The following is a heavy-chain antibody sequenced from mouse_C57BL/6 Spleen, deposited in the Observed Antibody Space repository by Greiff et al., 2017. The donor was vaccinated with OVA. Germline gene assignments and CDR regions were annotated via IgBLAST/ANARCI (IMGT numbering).Heavy chain of an antibody. D-gene: IGHD2-3*01. CDR1: GFSLTSYG. Sequence: QVQLKESGPGLVQPSQSLSITCTVSGFSLTSYGVHWVRQSPGKGLEWLGVIWSGGSTDYNAAFISRLSISKDNSKSQVFFKMNSLQADDTAIYYCARNLPDGYYAMDYWGQGTSVTVSS. CDR2: IWSGGST. J-gene: IGHJ4*01. CDR3: ARNLPDGYYAMDY. V-gene: IGHV2-2*01.